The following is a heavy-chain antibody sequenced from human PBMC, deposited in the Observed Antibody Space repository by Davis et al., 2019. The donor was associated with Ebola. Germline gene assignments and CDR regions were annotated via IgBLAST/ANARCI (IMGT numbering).Heavy chain of an antibody. J-gene: IGHJ4*02. CDR2: MNPNSGNT. CDR1: GYTFTSYD. Sequence: ASVKVSCKASGYTFTSYDINWVRQATGQGLEWMGWMNPNSGNTGYAQKFQGRVTITRNTSISTAYMELSSLRSEDTAVYYCARVGGLGQLLDYWGQGTLVTVSS. V-gene: IGHV1-8*03. D-gene: IGHD1-26*01. CDR3: ARVGGLGQLLDY.